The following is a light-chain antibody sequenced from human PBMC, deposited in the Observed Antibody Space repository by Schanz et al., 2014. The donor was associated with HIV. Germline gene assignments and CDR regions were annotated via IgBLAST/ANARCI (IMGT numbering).Light chain of an antibody. CDR2: SND. CDR1: RSNIGSNT. CDR3: AAWDDSLNGRGV. J-gene: IGLJ2*01. V-gene: IGLV1-44*01. Sequence: QSVLTQPPSESGTPGQRVTMSCSGSRSNIGSNTVTWYQQLPGTAPKVLIYSNDQRPSGVPDRFFGSRSGTSASLDITGLQSEDEADYYCAAWDDSLNGRGVFGGGTKLTVL.